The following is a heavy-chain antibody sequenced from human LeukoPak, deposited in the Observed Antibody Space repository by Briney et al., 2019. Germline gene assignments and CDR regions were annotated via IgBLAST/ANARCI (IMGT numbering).Heavy chain of an antibody. CDR2: MNPNSGNT. CDR1: GYTFTSYD. D-gene: IGHD1-1*01. J-gene: IGHJ6*03. V-gene: IGHV1-8*03. Sequence: GASVKVSCKASGYTFTSYDINWVRQATGQGLEWMGWMNPNSGNTGYAQKFQGRVTITSNTSISTAYMELSSLRSEDTAVYYCARGSSGLERPGYYYYYYMDVWGKGTTVTVSS. CDR3: ARGSSGLERPGYYYYYYMDV.